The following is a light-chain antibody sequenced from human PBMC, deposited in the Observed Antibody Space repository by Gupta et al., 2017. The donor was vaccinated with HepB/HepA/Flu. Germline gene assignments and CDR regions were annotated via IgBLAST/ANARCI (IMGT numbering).Light chain of an antibody. CDR1: QSVNSNN. CDR3: RQRCGWPHT. Sequence: EIVLTQSAATLSLSPGERATLSCSASQSVNSNNLAWYHQKPGQAPRLLLYDASNTATGIPSRFSGSVSSTDFTLTIISLVPEDFAVYYCRQRCGWPHTFGGGTKVEIK. J-gene: IGKJ4*01. V-gene: IGKV3-11*01. CDR2: DAS.